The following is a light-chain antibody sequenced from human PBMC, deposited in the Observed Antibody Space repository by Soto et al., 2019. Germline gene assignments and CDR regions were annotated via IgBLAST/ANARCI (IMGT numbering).Light chain of an antibody. CDR3: QQYDNWPPIT. Sequence: IVMTQSPATLSVSPCERVTLSCRASQSVSSYLAWYQQKPGQAPRLLINDASTRATGIPARFSGSGSGTEFTLTINSLQSEDSAVYYCQQYDNWPPITFGQGTRWRL. J-gene: IGKJ5*01. CDR1: QSVSSY. V-gene: IGKV3-15*01. CDR2: DAS.